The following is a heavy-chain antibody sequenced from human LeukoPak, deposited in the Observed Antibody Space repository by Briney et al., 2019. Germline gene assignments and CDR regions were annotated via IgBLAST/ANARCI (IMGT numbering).Heavy chain of an antibody. CDR3: ARDNSVEDTAWWFDP. CDR2: ISSSGSTI. Sequence: GGSLRLSCAASGFTFSSYEMNWVRQAPGKGLEWVSYISSSGSTIYYADSVKGRFTISRDNAKNSLYLQMNSLRSEDTAVYYCARDNSVEDTAWWFDPWGQGTLVTVSS. V-gene: IGHV3-48*03. J-gene: IGHJ5*02. D-gene: IGHD4-23*01. CDR1: GFTFSSYE.